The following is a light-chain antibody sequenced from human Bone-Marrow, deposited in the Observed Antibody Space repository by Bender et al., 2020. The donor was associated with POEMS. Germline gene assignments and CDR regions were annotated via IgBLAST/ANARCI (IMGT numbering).Light chain of an antibody. J-gene: IGLJ2*01. CDR1: TSDVGSFNL. CDR3: SSYTSSSTLE. CDR2: DVT. V-gene: IGLV2-14*02. Sequence: QSALTQPASVSGSPGQSITISCTGTTSDVGSFNLVSWYQQQPGKAPKFLIYDVTKRPSGVSNRFSGSKSGNTASLTISGLQAEDEADYYCSSYTSSSTLEIGGGTKLTVL.